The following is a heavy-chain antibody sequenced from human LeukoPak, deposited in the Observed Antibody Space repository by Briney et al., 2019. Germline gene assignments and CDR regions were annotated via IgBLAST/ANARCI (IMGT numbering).Heavy chain of an antibody. Sequence: ASVKVSCTASGYTFTSYAMHWVRQAPGQRLEWMGWINAGNGNTKYSQKFQGRVTITRDTSASTAYMELSSLRSEDTAVYYCARDRLPGVLSIAAPAGLWGQGTLVTVSS. V-gene: IGHV1-3*01. CDR3: ARDRLPGVLSIAAPAGL. D-gene: IGHD6-13*01. J-gene: IGHJ4*02. CDR1: GYTFTSYA. CDR2: INAGNGNT.